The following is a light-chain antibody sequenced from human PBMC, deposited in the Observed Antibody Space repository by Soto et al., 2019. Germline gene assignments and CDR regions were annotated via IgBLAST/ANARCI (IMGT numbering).Light chain of an antibody. CDR2: GAS. J-gene: IGKJ1*01. CDR3: QQYNNWPPT. Sequence: EIVMTQSPATLSVSPGERATLSCRASQSVRSNLAWYQQKPGQGPRLLIYGASTRATGLPARFSGSGSGTEFTVTISNLQSEDFAVYYCQQYNNWPPTFGQGTKVEIK. CDR1: QSVRSN. V-gene: IGKV3-15*01.